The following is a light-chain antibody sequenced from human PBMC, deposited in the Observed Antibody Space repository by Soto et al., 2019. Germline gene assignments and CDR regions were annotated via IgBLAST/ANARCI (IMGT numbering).Light chain of an antibody. CDR1: EDINNY. V-gene: IGKV1-33*01. CDR3: QQHDKLLLD. CDR2: DAS. J-gene: IGKJ4*01. Sequence: LYATKGDRVTITCQASEDINNYLNWYQQKSGKAPKLLIYDASDLETGVPSRFSGSGSGTDFTFVINRLQPEDTATYYLQQHDKLLLDFGGGPRWIS.